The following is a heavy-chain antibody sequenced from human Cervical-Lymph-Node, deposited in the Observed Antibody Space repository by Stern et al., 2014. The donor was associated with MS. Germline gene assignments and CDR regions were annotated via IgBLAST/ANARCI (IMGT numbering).Heavy chain of an antibody. D-gene: IGHD4-17*01. J-gene: IGHJ3*01. CDR1: GGTFTSFS. V-gene: IGHV1-69*14. Sequence: QDQLVQSGAEVKKPWSSVNVSCKSSGGTFTSFSINWERQLPGQSLEWMGGIIPIYDTPNLAQKFQGRVTITADSSTSTVYMALNSLRSDDTAVYYCVLPSKVTTAAFDVWGRGTMVTVSS. CDR2: IIPIYDTP. CDR3: VLPSKVTTAAFDV.